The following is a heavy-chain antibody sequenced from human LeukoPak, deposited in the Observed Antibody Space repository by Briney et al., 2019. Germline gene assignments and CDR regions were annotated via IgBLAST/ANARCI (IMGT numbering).Heavy chain of an antibody. D-gene: IGHD3-10*01. V-gene: IGHV4-59*11. CDR3: ARGGVAAKYYFDS. CDR2: IYYSGTT. Sequence: SETLSLTCTVAGGSISPLYWSWIRQPPGKGLEFIGYIYYSGTTNYNPSLKSRVTLSVDTSKNQFSLKLSSVTAADTAVYYCARGGVAAKYYFDSWGQGTLVTVSS. J-gene: IGHJ4*02. CDR1: GGSISPLY.